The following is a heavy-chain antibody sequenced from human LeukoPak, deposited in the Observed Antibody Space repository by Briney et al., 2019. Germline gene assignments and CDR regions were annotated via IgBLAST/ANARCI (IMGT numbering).Heavy chain of an antibody. V-gene: IGHV1-18*01. CDR3: ARGISLYYDFWSDYNWFDP. J-gene: IGHJ5*02. CDR1: GYTFTSYG. D-gene: IGHD3-3*01. Sequence: ASVKVSCKASGYTFTSYGISWVRQAPGQGLEWMGWISAYNGNTNYAQKLQGRVTMTTDTSTSTAYMELRSLRSDDTAVYYCARGISLYYDFWSDYNWFDPWGQGTLVTVSS. CDR2: ISAYNGNT.